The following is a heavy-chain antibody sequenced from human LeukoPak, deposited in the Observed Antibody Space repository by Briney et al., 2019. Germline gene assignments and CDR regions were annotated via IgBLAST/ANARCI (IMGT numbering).Heavy chain of an antibody. D-gene: IGHD3-3*01. Sequence: SETLSLTCAVYGGSFSGYYWSWIRQPPGKGLEWIGEINHSGSTNYNPSLKSRVTISVDTSKNQFSLKLSSVTAADTAVYYCARGRRLLEWLSLFDYWGQGTLVTVSS. J-gene: IGHJ4*02. CDR1: GGSFSGYY. V-gene: IGHV4-34*01. CDR2: INHSGST. CDR3: ARGRRLLEWLSLFDY.